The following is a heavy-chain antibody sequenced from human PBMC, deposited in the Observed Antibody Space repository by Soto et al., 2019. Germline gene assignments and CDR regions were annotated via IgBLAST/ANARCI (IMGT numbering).Heavy chain of an antibody. V-gene: IGHV3-30-3*01. CDR1: GFTFSSYA. CDR3: ARAPARTGYDYGEYFDY. J-gene: IGHJ4*02. CDR2: ISYDGSNK. D-gene: IGHD5-12*01. Sequence: QVQLVESGGGVVQPGRSLRLSCAASGFTFSSYAMHWVRQAPGKGLEWVAVISYDGSNKYYADSVRGRFTISRDNSKNTLYLQMNSLRAEDTAVFYCARAPARTGYDYGEYFDYWGQGTLVTVSS.